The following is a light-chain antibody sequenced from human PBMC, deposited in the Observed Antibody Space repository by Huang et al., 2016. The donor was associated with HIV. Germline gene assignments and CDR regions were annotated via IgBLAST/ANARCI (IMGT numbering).Light chain of an antibody. CDR2: GAS. V-gene: IGKV3-15*01. Sequence: EIVMTQSPATLSVSPGERATLSCRASQRVSSNLVWYQQKPGQAPRIRIYGASTRATGVPARFSGSGSGTEFTLTISSLQSEDFAVYYCQQYNNWPLTFGGGTKVEIK. CDR3: QQYNNWPLT. CDR1: QRVSSN. J-gene: IGKJ4*01.